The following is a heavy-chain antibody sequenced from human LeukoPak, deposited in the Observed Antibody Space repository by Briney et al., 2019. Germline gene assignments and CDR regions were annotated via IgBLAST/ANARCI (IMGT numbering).Heavy chain of an antibody. CDR2: IYYTGNT. D-gene: IGHD2-2*01. V-gene: IGHV4-59*01. Sequence: SETLSLTCTVSGGSISSYYWSWIRQPPGKGLEWIGYIYYTGNTNYNPSLKSRVTISVDTSKNQFSLKLISVTAADTAVYYCARDNLVVVPADNWFDPWGQGTLVTVSS. CDR1: GGSISSYY. CDR3: ARDNLVVVPADNWFDP. J-gene: IGHJ5*02.